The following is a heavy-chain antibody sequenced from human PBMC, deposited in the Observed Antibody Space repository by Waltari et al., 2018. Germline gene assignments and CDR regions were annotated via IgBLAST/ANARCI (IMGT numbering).Heavy chain of an antibody. CDR1: GDSIRSSDYF. Sequence: QLQLQESGPGLVKPSETLSLTCSVSGDSIRSSDYFWAWIRQPPGKALEGIASIYYTGTTFYSQSLKTRVTTSIDTSKIQFSLTLSPVTATDTALYYCTRETSSTSHYWGQGTLVTVSS. CDR3: TRETSSTSHY. D-gene: IGHD2-2*01. V-gene: IGHV4-39*01. J-gene: IGHJ4*02. CDR2: IYYTGTT.